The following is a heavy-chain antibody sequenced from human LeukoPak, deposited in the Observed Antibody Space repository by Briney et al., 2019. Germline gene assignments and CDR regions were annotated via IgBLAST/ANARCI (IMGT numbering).Heavy chain of an antibody. CDR1: GFTFSSYA. CDR2: ISYDGSNK. D-gene: IGHD2-15*01. V-gene: IGHV3-30*04. Sequence: GGSLRLSCAASGFTFSSYAMHWVRQAPGKGLEWVAVISYDGSNKYYADSVKGRFTISRDNSKNTLYLQMNSLRAEDTAVYYCARDAAVVALLYYFDYWGQGTLVTVSS. CDR3: ARDAAVVALLYYFDY. J-gene: IGHJ4*02.